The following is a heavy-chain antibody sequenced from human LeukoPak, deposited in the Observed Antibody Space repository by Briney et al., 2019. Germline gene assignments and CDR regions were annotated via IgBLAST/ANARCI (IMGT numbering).Heavy chain of an antibody. CDR3: ARDSYYCDSSGSPNPEYFQH. Sequence: PGGSLRLSCAASGFTVSSNYMSWVRQAPGKGLEWVSVIYSGGSTYYADSVKGRFTISRDNSKNTLYLQMNSLRAEDTAVYYCARDSYYCDSSGSPNPEYFQHWGQGTLVTVSS. V-gene: IGHV3-53*01. D-gene: IGHD3-22*01. CDR1: GFTVSSNY. J-gene: IGHJ1*01. CDR2: IYSGGST.